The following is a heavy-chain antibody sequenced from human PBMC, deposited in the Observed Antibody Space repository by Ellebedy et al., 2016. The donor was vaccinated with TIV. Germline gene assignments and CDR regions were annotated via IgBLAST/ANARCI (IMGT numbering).Heavy chain of an antibody. CDR3: ARGAHYYDGRCYSYFDY. V-gene: IGHV1-69*13. J-gene: IGHJ4*02. CDR2: NIPIFGTT. CDR1: GGTFSRNA. Sequence: AASVKVSCKASGGTFSRNAISWARQAPGQGLEWMGRNIPIFGTTTYAQKFQGRVTITADESTMTVYMELSSLRSEDTAVYYCARGAHYYDGRCYSYFDYWGQGTLVTVSS. D-gene: IGHD3-22*01.